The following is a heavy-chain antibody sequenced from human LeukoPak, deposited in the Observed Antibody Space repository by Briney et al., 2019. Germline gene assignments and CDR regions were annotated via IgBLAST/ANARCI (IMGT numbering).Heavy chain of an antibody. V-gene: IGHV3-30*02. CDR3: ARDVGAGDAFDI. CDR2: IRHDGNNK. J-gene: IGHJ3*02. CDR1: RSIFSSYG. Sequence: GGSLRLSCAASRSIFSSYGMHWVRQAPGKGLEWVAFIRHDGNNKYYADSVKGRFIISRDNSKNTLYLQMNSLRAEDTAVYYCARDVGAGDAFDIWGQGTMVTVSS. D-gene: IGHD1-26*01.